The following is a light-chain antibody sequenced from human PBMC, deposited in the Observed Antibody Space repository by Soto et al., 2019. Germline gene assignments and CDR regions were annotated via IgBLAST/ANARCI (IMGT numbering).Light chain of an antibody. CDR3: SSYAGRSNLL. CDR1: SSDVGGYHS. Sequence: QYVLTQPPSASGSPGQSVTISCTGTSSDVGGYHSVSWYQQHPGKAPKLMIYEVTKRPSGVPDRFSGSKSGNTASLTVSGLQAEDEADYYCSSYAGRSNLLFGGGTKLTVL. V-gene: IGLV2-8*01. J-gene: IGLJ2*01. CDR2: EVT.